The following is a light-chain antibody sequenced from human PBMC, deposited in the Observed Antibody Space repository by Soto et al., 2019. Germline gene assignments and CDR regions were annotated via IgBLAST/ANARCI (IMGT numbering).Light chain of an antibody. CDR1: QSISSW. CDR2: DAS. CDR3: QQYNSYLT. Sequence: DIQMTQNTSTLSASVGDRVTITCRASQSISSWLAWYQQKPRQAPKLLIYDASRLQSGVPSRFSGSGSGTEFTLTITSLQPDDFATYFCQQYNSYLTFGQGTKVDIK. V-gene: IGKV1-5*01. J-gene: IGKJ1*01.